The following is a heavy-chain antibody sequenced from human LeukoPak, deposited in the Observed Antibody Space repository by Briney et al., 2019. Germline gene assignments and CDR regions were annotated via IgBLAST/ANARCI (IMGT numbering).Heavy chain of an antibody. J-gene: IGHJ4*02. CDR1: GYSISSGYY. V-gene: IGHV4-38-2*02. Sequence: SETLSLTCAVSGYSISSGYYWGWIRQPPGKGREWIGSIYHSGSTYYNPSLKSRVTISVDTSKNQFSLKLSSVTAADTAVYYCARDRGFYYGSGSYVYYFDYWGQGTLVTVSS. CDR3: ARDRGFYYGSGSYVYYFDY. D-gene: IGHD3-10*01. CDR2: IYHSGST.